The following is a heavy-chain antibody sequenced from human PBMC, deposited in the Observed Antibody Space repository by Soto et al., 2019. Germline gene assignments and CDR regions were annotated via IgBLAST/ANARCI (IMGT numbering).Heavy chain of an antibody. Sequence: EVQLWESGGGLVQPGGSLRLSCTASGFTLSSYVMGWVRQAPGKGLQWVSGISADGTYYADSVKGRLTISRDNSKNTLHLQMNSLRAEDTAVYYCAKDGGIAGAVEYFQHWGQGTLVTVSS. CDR2: ISADGT. D-gene: IGHD6-13*01. CDR1: GFTLSSYV. CDR3: AKDGGIAGAVEYFQH. J-gene: IGHJ1*01. V-gene: IGHV3-23*01.